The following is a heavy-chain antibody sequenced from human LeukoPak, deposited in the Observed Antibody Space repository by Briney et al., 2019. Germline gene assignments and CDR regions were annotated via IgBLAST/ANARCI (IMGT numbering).Heavy chain of an antibody. D-gene: IGHD1-26*01. V-gene: IGHV4-34*01. CDR1: GGSFGGYY. J-gene: IGHJ4*02. Sequence: SETLSLTCAVYGGSFGGYYWSWIRQPPGKGLEWIGEINHSGSTNYNPSLKSRVTISVDTSKNQFSLKLSSVTAADTAVYYCARGGIVGAIDYWGQGTLVTVSS. CDR2: INHSGST. CDR3: ARGGIVGAIDY.